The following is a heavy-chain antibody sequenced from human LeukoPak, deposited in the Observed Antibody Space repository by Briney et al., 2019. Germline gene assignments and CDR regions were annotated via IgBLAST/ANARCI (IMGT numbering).Heavy chain of an antibody. Sequence: GASVKVSCKASGYTFTSYAMNWVRQAPGQGLEWMGWINTNTGNPTYAQGFTGRFVFSLDTSVSTAYLQISSLKAEDTAVYYCASHDYCSGGSCYPTYYYYYYMDVWGKGTTVTVSS. V-gene: IGHV7-4-1*02. D-gene: IGHD2-15*01. CDR1: GYTFTSYA. CDR2: INTNTGNP. J-gene: IGHJ6*03. CDR3: ASHDYCSGGSCYPTYYYYYYMDV.